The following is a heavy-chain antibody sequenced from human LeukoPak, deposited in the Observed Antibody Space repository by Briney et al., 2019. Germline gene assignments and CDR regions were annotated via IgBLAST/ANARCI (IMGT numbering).Heavy chain of an antibody. D-gene: IGHD3-22*01. CDR1: GFTFSRYW. CDR3: VRDASYYDSRGYYDAFDL. J-gene: IGHJ3*01. Sequence: PGGSLRLSCAASGFTFSRYWMIWVHQAPGKGLEWVANIKQDESLKYYVDSVKGRFTISRDNGKNSLFLQMNSLRAEDTAVYYCVRDASYYDSRGYYDAFDLWGQGTMVTVSS. CDR2: IKQDESLK. V-gene: IGHV3-7*01.